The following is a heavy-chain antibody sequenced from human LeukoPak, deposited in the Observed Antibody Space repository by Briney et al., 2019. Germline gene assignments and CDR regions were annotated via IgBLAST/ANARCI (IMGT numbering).Heavy chain of an antibody. CDR3: ARETRGSGEYFDY. Sequence: SETLSLTCTVSGGSISSSSYYWSRIRQPPGKGLEWIGEINHSGSTNYNPSLKSRVTISVDTSKNQFSLKLSSVTAADTAVYYCARETRGSGEYFDYWGQGTLVTVSS. V-gene: IGHV4-39*07. J-gene: IGHJ4*02. CDR1: GGSISSSSYY. D-gene: IGHD6-19*01. CDR2: INHSGST.